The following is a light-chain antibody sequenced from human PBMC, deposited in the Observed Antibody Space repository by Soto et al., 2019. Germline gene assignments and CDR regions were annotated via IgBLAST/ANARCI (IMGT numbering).Light chain of an antibody. J-gene: IGLJ3*02. V-gene: IGLV2-14*03. Sequence: QSALTQPASVSGSPGQSITISCTGTSSDVGDRNYVSWYQQHPNKAPKLIIYEVNNRPSGISNRFSGSKSGNTASLTISGLQPEDEADYHCSSYTTLGTWVFGGGTKLTV. CDR2: EVN. CDR3: SSYTTLGTWV. CDR1: SSDVGDRNY.